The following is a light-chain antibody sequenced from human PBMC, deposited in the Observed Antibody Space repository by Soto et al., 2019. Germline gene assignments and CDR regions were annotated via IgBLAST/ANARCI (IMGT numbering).Light chain of an antibody. J-gene: IGKJ1*01. V-gene: IGKV3-20*01. CDR1: QSVSSSY. CDR2: GAS. CDR3: QQYGSSPRT. Sequence: EIVLKQSPSTLSLNQRERATLSCRASQSVSSSYLAWYQQKPGQAPRLLIYGASSRATGIPDRFSGSGSGTDFTLTISRLEPEDFAVYYCQQYGSSPRTFGQVSNVDIK.